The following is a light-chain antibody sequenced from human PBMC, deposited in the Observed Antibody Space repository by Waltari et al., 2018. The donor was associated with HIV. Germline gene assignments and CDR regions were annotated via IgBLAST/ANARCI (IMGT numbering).Light chain of an antibody. CDR2: KGS. J-gene: IGKJ1*01. V-gene: IGKV1-5*03. CDR3: QQYNSYSGT. Sequence: DIQMTQSPSTLSASVGDRVTITCRASQSISSRLAWYQQKPGKAPKLLIYKGSSLESGVPSRFSGSGSGTEFTLTISSLQPDDFATYYCQQYNSYSGTFGQGTKVEIK. CDR1: QSISSR.